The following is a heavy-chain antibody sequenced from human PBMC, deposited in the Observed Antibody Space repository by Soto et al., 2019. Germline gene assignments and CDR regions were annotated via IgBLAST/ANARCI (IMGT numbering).Heavy chain of an antibody. CDR2: IHYSGNT. Sequence: SETLSLTCTVSGASLSPYYWSWIRQAPGKGLEWIGYIHYSGNTKYNPSLESRVTILVDTSKNEFSLKLTSVTAADTASYFCARTNYYGNNWYFSKWGPGTLVTVSS. CDR3: ARTNYYGNNWYFSK. V-gene: IGHV4-59*08. D-gene: IGHD6-13*01. J-gene: IGHJ4*02. CDR1: GASLSPYY.